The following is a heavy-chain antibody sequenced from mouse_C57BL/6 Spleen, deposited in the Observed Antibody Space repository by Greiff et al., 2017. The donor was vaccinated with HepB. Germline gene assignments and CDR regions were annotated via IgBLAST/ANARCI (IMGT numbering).Heavy chain of an antibody. CDR1: GYTFTNYW. CDR2: IYPGGGYT. D-gene: IGHD2-4*01. CDR3: ARGGLYYDYDDLNYFDY. Sequence: QVQLKESGAELVRPGTSVKMSCKASGYTFTNYWIGWAKQRPGHGLEWIGDIYPGGGYTNYNEKFKGKATLTADKSSSTAYMQFSSLTSEDSAIYYCARGGLYYDYDDLNYFDYWGQGTTLTVSS. J-gene: IGHJ2*01. V-gene: IGHV1-63*01.